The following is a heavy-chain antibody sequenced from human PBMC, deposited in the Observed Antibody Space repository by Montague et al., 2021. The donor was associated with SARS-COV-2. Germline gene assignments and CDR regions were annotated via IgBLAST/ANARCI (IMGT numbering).Heavy chain of an antibody. CDR3: ATEGSGTWTPTH. V-gene: IGHV3-30*04. D-gene: IGHD2-15*01. CDR1: GFSFSDYS. J-gene: IGHJ4*02. CDR2: MRRDASTQ. Sequence: FRRLSCAVSGFSFSDYSMHWVRQLPGMGLEWVAVMRRDASTQFYGDSVRGRFSISRDNSRSTLSLQMNILRPEDTALYYCATEGSGTWTPTHWGQGTLVIVSS.